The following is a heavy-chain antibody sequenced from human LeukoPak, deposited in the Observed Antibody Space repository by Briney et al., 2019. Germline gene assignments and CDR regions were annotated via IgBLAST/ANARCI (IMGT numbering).Heavy chain of an antibody. Sequence: GGSLRLSCAASGFTFSSYGMHWVRQAPGKGLEWVAFIRYDGSDKYYGDSVKGRFTISRDNSKNTLYLQMNSLRAEDTAVYYCAKVRPGYSSSWYCDYWGQGTLVTVSS. J-gene: IGHJ4*02. V-gene: IGHV3-30*02. D-gene: IGHD6-13*01. CDR3: AKVRPGYSSSWYCDY. CDR1: GFTFSSYG. CDR2: IRYDGSDK.